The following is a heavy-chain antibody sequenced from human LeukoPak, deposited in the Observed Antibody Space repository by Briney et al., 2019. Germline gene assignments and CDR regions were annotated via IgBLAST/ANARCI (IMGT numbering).Heavy chain of an antibody. Sequence: SETLSLTCAVYGGSFSGYYWSWIRQPPGKGLEWIGEINHSGSTNYNPSLKSRVTISVDTSKNQFSLKLSSVTAADTAVYYCARAKYSSSWYYGYGMDVWGQGTTVTVSS. V-gene: IGHV4-34*01. CDR3: ARAKYSSSWYYGYGMDV. D-gene: IGHD6-13*01. CDR1: GGSFSGYY. CDR2: INHSGST. J-gene: IGHJ6*02.